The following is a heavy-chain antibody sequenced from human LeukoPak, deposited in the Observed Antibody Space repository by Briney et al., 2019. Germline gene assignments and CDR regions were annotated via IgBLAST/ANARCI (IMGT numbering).Heavy chain of an antibody. CDR1: GFTFDDYA. CDR3: AKGGYCSSTSCYFDY. V-gene: IGHV3-9*01. J-gene: IGHJ4*02. CDR2: ISWNSGSI. Sequence: GGSLRLSCAASGFTFDDYAMHWVRQAPGKGLEWVSGISWNSGSIGYADSVKGRFTISRDNAKNSLYLQMNSLRAEDTALYYCAKGGYCSSTSCYFDYWGQGTLVTVSS. D-gene: IGHD2-2*01.